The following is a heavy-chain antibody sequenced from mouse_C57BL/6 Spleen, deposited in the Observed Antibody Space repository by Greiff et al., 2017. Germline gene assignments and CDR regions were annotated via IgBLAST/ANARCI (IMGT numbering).Heavy chain of an antibody. CDR1: GYSFTGYY. J-gene: IGHJ4*01. D-gene: IGHD4-1*01. V-gene: IGHV1-42*01. Sequence: VQLKQSGPELVKPGASVKISCKASGYSFTGYYMNWVKQSPEKSLEWIGEINPSTGGTTYNQKFKAKATLTVDKSSSTAYMQLKSLTSEDSAVYYCARGGLGRWAMDYWGQGTSVTVSS. CDR2: INPSTGGT. CDR3: ARGGLGRWAMDY.